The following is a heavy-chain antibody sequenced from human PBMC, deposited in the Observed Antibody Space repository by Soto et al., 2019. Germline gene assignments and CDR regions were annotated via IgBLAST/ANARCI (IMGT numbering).Heavy chain of an antibody. V-gene: IGHV3-23*01. CDR2: ISGSGGST. Sequence: PGGSLRLSCAASGVTFSIYSMTGFLQAPGKGLAWVSTISGSGGSTYYTDSVKGRFTISRDNSKNTLFLQLDSLRAEDTAVYYCANDWNSIWGHGPMVTVS. CDR3: ANDWNSI. CDR1: GVTFSIYS. D-gene: IGHD1-1*01. J-gene: IGHJ3*02.